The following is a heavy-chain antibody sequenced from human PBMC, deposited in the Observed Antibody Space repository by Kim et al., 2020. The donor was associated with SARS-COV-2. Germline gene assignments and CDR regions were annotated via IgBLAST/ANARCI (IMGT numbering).Heavy chain of an antibody. J-gene: IGHJ4*02. D-gene: IGHD6-19*01. CDR2: MNPVSGNT. CDR1: GYTFTSYN. CDR3: ARGVRSGHDV. Sequence: ASVKVSCKASGYTFTSYNMNWVRQAPGQGLEWMGWMNPVSGNTAYAQKFQGRVTMTRDTSISTAYMELSSLTSEDTALYYCARGVRSGHDVWGQGTLVIVSS. V-gene: IGHV1-8*01.